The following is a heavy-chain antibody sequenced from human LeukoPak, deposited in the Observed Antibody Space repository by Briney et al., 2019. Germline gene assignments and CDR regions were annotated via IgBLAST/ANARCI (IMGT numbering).Heavy chain of an antibody. CDR2: ISGSGGST. D-gene: IGHD3-3*01. J-gene: IGHJ4*02. V-gene: IGHV3-23*01. CDR3: ARDPGTIFGVVTQTDY. Sequence: GGSLRLSCAASGFTFSSYAMSWVRQAPGKGLEWVSAISGSGGSTYYADSVKGRFTISRDNAKNSLYLQMNSLRAEDTAVYYCARDPGTIFGVVTQTDYWGQGTLVTVSS. CDR1: GFTFSSYA.